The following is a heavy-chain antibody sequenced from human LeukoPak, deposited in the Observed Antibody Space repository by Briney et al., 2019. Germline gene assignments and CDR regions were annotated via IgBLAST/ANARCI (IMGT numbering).Heavy chain of an antibody. CDR3: ARGGYCSGGSCYQKYGMDV. CDR1: GGSISSGGYS. Sequence: PSQTLSLTCAVSGGSISSGGYSWGWIRQPPGKGLEWIGYIYHSGSTYYNPSLKSRVTISVDRSKNQFSLKLSSVTAADTAVYYRARGGYCSGGSCYQKYGMDVWGQGTTVTVSS. CDR2: IYHSGST. D-gene: IGHD2-15*01. J-gene: IGHJ6*02. V-gene: IGHV4-30-2*01.